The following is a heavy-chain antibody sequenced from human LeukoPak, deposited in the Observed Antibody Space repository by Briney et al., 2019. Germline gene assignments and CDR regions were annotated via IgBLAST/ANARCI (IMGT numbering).Heavy chain of an antibody. D-gene: IGHD1-14*01. V-gene: IGHV1-18*01. CDR2: ISAYNGNT. CDR1: GYTFTSYG. CDR3: ARLYKESYYYYYYMDV. Sequence: GASVKVSCKAPGYTFTSYGISWVRQAPGQGLEWMGWISAYNGNTNYAQKLQGRVTMTTDTSTSTAYMELRSLRSDGTAVYYCARLYKESYYYYYYMDVWGKGTTVTVSS. J-gene: IGHJ6*03.